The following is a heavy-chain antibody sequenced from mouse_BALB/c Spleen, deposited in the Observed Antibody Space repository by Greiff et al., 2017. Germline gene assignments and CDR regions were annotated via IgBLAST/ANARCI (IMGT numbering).Heavy chain of an antibody. CDR2: IYPYNGGT. D-gene: IGHD2-4*01. CDR1: GYTFTDYN. J-gene: IGHJ3*01. CDR3: ARGADYEEAWFAY. V-gene: IGHV1S29*02. Sequence: EVKLVESGPELVKPGASVKISCKASGYTFTDYNMHWVKQSHGKSLEWIGYIYPYNGGTGYNQKFKSKATLTVDNSSSTAYMELRSLTSEDSAVYYCARGADYEEAWFAYWGQGTLVTVSA.